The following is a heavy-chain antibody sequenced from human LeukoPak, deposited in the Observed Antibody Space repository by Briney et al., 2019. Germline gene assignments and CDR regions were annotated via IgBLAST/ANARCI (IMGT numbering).Heavy chain of an antibody. CDR1: GFTFSNYA. J-gene: IGHJ1*01. D-gene: IGHD3-10*01. CDR2: IRGSGDRT. Sequence: GGSLRLSCVASGFTFSNYAMTWVRQGAGKGLEWVSTIRGSGDRTLYADSVKGRFTISRDNSKNTLFLQMNSLTAEDTAIYYCAKEYEADHLRGVIAWGQGTRVAVSS. V-gene: IGHV3-23*01. CDR3: AKEYEADHLRGVIA.